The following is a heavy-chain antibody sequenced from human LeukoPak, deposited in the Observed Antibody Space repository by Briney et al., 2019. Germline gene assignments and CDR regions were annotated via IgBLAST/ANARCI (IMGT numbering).Heavy chain of an antibody. Sequence: ASVKVSCKASGYTFASYDISWVRQAPGQGLEWMGWISAYNGNTNYAQKLQGRVTMTTDTSTSTAYMELRSLRSDDTAVYYCARSPPTVYCSSTSCSPPGDYWGQGTLVTVSS. CDR3: ARSPPTVYCSSTSCSPPGDY. V-gene: IGHV1-18*01. J-gene: IGHJ4*02. CDR2: ISAYNGNT. CDR1: GYTFASYD. D-gene: IGHD2-2*01.